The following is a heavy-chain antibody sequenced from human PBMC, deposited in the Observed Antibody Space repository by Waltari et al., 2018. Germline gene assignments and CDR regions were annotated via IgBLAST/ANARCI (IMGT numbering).Heavy chain of an antibody. CDR3: ARDRAHSGRYPDAFDI. CDR2: INPKSGDI. Sequence: QAQLVQSGAEVRKPGASVKVSCKASGYFLSDKYFHWGRQAPGQGLEWMGWINPKSGDIKSAQKFQGRVTMARDTSIGTVYMDLSSLRSDDTALYYCARDRAHSGRYPDAFDIWGQGTMVTVSS. V-gene: IGHV1-2*02. J-gene: IGHJ3*02. CDR1: GYFLSDKY. D-gene: IGHD1-26*01.